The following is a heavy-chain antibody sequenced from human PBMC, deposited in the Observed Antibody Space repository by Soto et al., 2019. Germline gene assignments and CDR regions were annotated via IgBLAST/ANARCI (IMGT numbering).Heavy chain of an antibody. D-gene: IGHD2-2*01. V-gene: IGHV3-33*01. CDR2: IWYDGSNK. Sequence: QVQLVESGGGVVQPGRSLRLSCAASGFTVSSYGMHWVRQAPGKGLEWVAVIWYDGSNKYYADSVKGRFTISRDNSKNTLYLQMNSLRAEDTAVYYCAREGIVVVPAAENYYFDYWGQGTLVTVSS. CDR1: GFTVSSYG. J-gene: IGHJ4*02. CDR3: AREGIVVVPAAENYYFDY.